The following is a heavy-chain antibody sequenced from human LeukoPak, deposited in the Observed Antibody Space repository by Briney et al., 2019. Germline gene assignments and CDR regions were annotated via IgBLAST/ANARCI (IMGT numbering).Heavy chain of an antibody. CDR2: ISSSSSTI. CDR1: GFTFSSYS. V-gene: IGHV3-48*01. J-gene: IGHJ6*02. Sequence: GGSLRLSYAASGFTFSSYSMNWVRQAPGKGLEWVSYISSSSSTIYYADSVKGRFTISRDNAKNSLYLQMNSLRAEDTAVYYCASSPDYGMDVWGQGTTVTVSS. CDR3: ASSPDYGMDV.